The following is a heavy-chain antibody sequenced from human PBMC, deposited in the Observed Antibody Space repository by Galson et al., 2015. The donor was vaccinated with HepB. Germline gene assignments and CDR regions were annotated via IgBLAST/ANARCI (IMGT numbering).Heavy chain of an antibody. CDR3: AKDGSSSWNIQWFDP. J-gene: IGHJ5*02. D-gene: IGHD6-13*01. V-gene: IGHV3-23*01. CDR2: ISGSGGST. CDR1: GFTFSNYD. Sequence: SLRLSCAASGFTFSNYDMSWIRQAPGKGLEWVSGISGSGGSTFHADFVKGRFTISRDNSQNTVHLQLNSLRAEDTAVYYCAKDGSSSWNIQWFDPWGQGTLVTVSS.